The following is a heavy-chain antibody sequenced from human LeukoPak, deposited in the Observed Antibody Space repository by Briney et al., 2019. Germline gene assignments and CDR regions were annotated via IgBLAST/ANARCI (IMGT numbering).Heavy chain of an antibody. V-gene: IGHV4-30-2*01. CDR2: IYHSGST. Sequence: PSETLSLTCAVSGGSISSGGYSWSWIRQPPRKGLEWIGYIYHSGSTYYNPSLKSRVTISVDRFKNQFSLKLSSVTAADTAVYYCARDSAYSGSYYDTWGQGTLVTVSS. D-gene: IGHD1-26*01. CDR1: GGSISSGGYS. CDR3: ARDSAYSGSYYDT. J-gene: IGHJ5*02.